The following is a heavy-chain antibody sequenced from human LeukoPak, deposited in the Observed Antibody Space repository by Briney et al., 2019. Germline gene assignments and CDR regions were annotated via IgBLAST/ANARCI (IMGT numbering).Heavy chain of an antibody. D-gene: IGHD6-13*01. CDR2: MIGSDGTT. J-gene: IGHJ6*03. Sequence: PGGTLRLSCAASGFTFSSYAMSWVRQAPGEGLAWVSMIGSDGTTYYVASVKGRFTISRDTAKNTLYLQMNRRTAEDTAVYYYARDSMVHSSWYYYYYMDVWGRGTTVTVSS. CDR3: ARDSMVHSSWYYYYYMDV. V-gene: IGHV3-23*01. CDR1: GFTFSSYA.